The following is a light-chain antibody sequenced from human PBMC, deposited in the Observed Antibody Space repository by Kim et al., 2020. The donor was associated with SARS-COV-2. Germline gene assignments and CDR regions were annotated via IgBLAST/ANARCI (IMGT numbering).Light chain of an antibody. J-gene: IGKJ1*01. CDR3: QQFHDWPRT. CDR1: QSVASN. CDR2: YAS. Sequence: ELVMTQSPATLSVSVGERATLSCRASQSVASNLAWYQQKPGQAPRLLIYYASTRATGIPARFSGSGSGTEFTLTISSLQSEDFAIYYFQQFHDWPRTFGQGNKADI. V-gene: IGKV3-15*01.